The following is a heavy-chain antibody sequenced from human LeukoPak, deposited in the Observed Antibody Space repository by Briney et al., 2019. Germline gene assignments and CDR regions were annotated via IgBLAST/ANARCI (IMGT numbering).Heavy chain of an antibody. D-gene: IGHD2-2*02. CDR1: GGSISSGDYY. V-gene: IGHV4-30-4*01. CDR3: ARATIVPAAINWFDP. J-gene: IGHJ5*02. Sequence: PSETLSLTCTVSGGSISSGDYYWSWIRQPPGKGLEWIGYIYDSETTYSNPSPRSRVTMSVDTSKNQFSLKLSSVTAADTAVYYCARATIVPAAINWFDPWGQGTLVTVSS. CDR2: IYDSETT.